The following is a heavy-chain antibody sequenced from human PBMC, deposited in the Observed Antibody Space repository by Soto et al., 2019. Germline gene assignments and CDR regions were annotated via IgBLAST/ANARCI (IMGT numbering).Heavy chain of an antibody. CDR3: AKDCIFGVVIGAFDI. J-gene: IGHJ3*02. CDR2: ISYDGSNK. Sequence: GGSLRLSCAASGFTFSSYGMHWVRQAPGKGLEWVAVISYDGSNKYYADSVKGRFTISRDNSKNTLYLQMNSLRAEDTAVYYCAKDCIFGVVIGAFDIWGQGTMVTVSS. D-gene: IGHD3-3*02. CDR1: GFTFSSYG. V-gene: IGHV3-30*18.